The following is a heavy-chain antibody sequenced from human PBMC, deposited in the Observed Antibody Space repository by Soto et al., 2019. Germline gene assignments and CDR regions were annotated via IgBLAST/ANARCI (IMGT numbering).Heavy chain of an antibody. CDR3: ARYMTTVTTFYYYYGMDV. D-gene: IGHD4-17*01. J-gene: IGHJ6*02. CDR1: GFSLSNARMG. Sequence: QVTLKESGPVLVKPTETLTLTCTVSGFSLSNARMGVSWIRQPPGKALEWLAHIFSNDEKSYSTSLKSSLTISKDTSKSQVVLTMTNMDPVDTATYYCARYMTTVTTFYYYYGMDVWGQGTTVTVSS. V-gene: IGHV2-26*01. CDR2: IFSNDEK.